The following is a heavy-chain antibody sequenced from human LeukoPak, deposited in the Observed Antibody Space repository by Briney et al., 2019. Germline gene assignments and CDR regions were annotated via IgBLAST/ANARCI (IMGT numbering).Heavy chain of an antibody. CDR2: IYYSGST. CDR1: GGSVSSGSYY. V-gene: IGHV4-61*01. J-gene: IGHJ5*02. CDR3: ARENTYSSGYNWFDP. D-gene: IGHD6-19*01. Sequence: SETLSLTCTVSGGSVSSGSYYWSWIRQPPGKGLEWIGYIYYSGSTNYNPSLKSRVTISVDTSKNQFSLNLNSVTAADTAVYYCARENTYSSGYNWFDPWGQGTLVTVSS.